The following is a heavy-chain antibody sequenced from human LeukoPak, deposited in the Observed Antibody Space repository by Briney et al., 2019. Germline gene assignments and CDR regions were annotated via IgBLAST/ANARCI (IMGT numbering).Heavy chain of an antibody. CDR1: GFIFSSFG. J-gene: IGHJ4*02. D-gene: IGHD6-13*01. Sequence: PGGSLRLSCAASGFIFSSFGMHWVRQAPGKGLEWVAFIRYDGSNKYYVDSVKGRFTISRDNSKNTLYLQKNSLRAEDTAVYYCAKDMGRRSIAVDGTKYRSAWYLDYWGQGTLVTVSS. V-gene: IGHV3-30*02. CDR2: IRYDGSNK. CDR3: AKDMGRRSIAVDGTKYRSAWYLDY.